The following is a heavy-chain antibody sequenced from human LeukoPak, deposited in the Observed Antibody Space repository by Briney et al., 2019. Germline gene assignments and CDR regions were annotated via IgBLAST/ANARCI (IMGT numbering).Heavy chain of an antibody. CDR1: GGPISSSSYY. J-gene: IGHJ2*01. CDR3: ARLHYDILTGYYPYWYFDL. D-gene: IGHD3-9*01. CDR2: IYYSGST. Sequence: SETLSLTCTVSGGPISSSSYYWGWIRQPPGKGLEWIGSIYYSGSTYYNPSLKSRVTISVDTSKNQFSLKLSSVTAADTAVYYCARLHYDILTGYYPYWYFDLWGRGTLVTVSS. V-gene: IGHV4-39*07.